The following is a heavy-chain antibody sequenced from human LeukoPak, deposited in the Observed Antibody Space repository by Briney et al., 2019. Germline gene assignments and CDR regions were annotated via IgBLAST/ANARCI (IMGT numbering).Heavy chain of an antibody. CDR2: IYYSGST. J-gene: IGHJ4*02. V-gene: IGHV4-59*01. Sequence: SETLSLTCTVSGGSISSYYWSWIRQPPGKGLEWIAYIYYSGSTNYNPSLKSRVTISVDPSKNQFSLKLSSVTAADTAVYYCAKGMAAYGSGSLFDYWGQGTLVTVSS. CDR1: GGSISSYY. CDR3: AKGMAAYGSGSLFDY. D-gene: IGHD3-10*01.